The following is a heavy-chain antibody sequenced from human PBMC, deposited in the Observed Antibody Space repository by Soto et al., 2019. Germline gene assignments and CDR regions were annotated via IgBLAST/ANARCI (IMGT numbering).Heavy chain of an antibody. V-gene: IGHV3-30*18. D-gene: IGHD6-19*01. J-gene: IGHJ6*02. CDR3: AKDHFSMAVAGKRYYYYGMDV. CDR1: GFTFSSYG. CDR2: ISYDGSNK. Sequence: QVQLVESGGGVVQPGRSLRLSCAASGFTFSSYGMHWVRQAPGKGLEWVAVISYDGSNKYYADSVKGRFTISRDNSKNTLYLQMNSLRAEDTAVYYCAKDHFSMAVAGKRYYYYGMDVGGQGTTVTVS.